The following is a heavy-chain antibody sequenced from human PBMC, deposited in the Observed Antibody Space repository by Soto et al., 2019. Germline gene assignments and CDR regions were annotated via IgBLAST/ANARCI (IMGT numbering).Heavy chain of an antibody. CDR1: GFTFSSYG. Sequence: QVQLVESGGGVVQPGRSLRLSCAASGFTFSSYGMHWVRQAPGKGLEWVAVISYDGSNKYYADSVKGRFTISRDNSKNTLYLQMNSLRAEDTAVYYCDRSWYPGRYFDYWGQGTLVTVSS. J-gene: IGHJ4*02. V-gene: IGHV3-30*03. D-gene: IGHD6-13*01. CDR3: DRSWYPGRYFDY. CDR2: ISYDGSNK.